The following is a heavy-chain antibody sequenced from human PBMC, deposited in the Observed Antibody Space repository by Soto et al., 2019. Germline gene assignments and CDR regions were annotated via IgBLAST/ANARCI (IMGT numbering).Heavy chain of an antibody. D-gene: IGHD6-13*01. Sequence: SVKSDCKSPVGPSSGYAITWVRQAPGQGLEWMGGIIPIFGTANYAQKFQGRVTITADESTSTAYMDLSSLRSEDTAVYYCARVYLRSSSWYGPHNWFDPWGQGTLVTVSS. V-gene: IGHV1-69*13. CDR3: ARVYLRSSSWYGPHNWFDP. J-gene: IGHJ5*02. CDR1: VGPSSGYA. CDR2: IIPIFGTA.